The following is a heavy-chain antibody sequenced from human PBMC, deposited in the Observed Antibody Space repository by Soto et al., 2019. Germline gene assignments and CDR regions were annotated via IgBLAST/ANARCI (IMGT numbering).Heavy chain of an antibody. CDR3: ARGGGFCGADCYKGGIDY. CDR2: ISNDGDDK. D-gene: IGHD2-21*02. CDR1: GFTFSPYT. V-gene: IGHV3-30-3*01. Sequence: QVQLVESGGGVVQPGRSLRLSCAASGFTFSPYTMHWVRQTPGKGLEWVAVISNDGDDKDYADSVKGRFTVSRDNSKSTLYLQTSSLRAEDTALYYCARGGGFCGADCYKGGIDYWGQGTLVTVSP. J-gene: IGHJ4*02.